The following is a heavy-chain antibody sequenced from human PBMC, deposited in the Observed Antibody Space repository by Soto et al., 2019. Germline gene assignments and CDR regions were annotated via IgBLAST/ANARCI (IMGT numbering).Heavy chain of an antibody. CDR3: ARGWGGYFQH. D-gene: IGHD7-27*01. J-gene: IGHJ1*01. CDR2: IYYSGST. CDR1: CGSISSYY. Sequence: SLTCTMNCGSISSYYCSWIRQPPGKGLEWIGYIYYSGSTNYNPSLKSRVTISVDTSKNQFSLKLSSVTAADTAVYYCARGWGGYFQHWGQGTLVTVS. V-gene: IGHV4-59*01.